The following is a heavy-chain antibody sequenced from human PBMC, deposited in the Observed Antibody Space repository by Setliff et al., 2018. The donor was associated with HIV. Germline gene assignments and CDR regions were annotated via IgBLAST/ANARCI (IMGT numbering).Heavy chain of an antibody. J-gene: IGHJ5*02. Sequence: SETLSLTCTVSGDSISSGAYYWNWIRQHPGKGLEWIGYIYYSGNTYYNPSLKNRVSMSVDTSQNQFSLRLTSLTAADTAVYFCARLWLHYGADIPKFDPWGQGTLVTVSS. CDR3: ARLWLHYGADIPKFDP. CDR2: IYYSGNT. CDR1: GDSISSGAYY. D-gene: IGHD4-17*01. V-gene: IGHV4-31*03.